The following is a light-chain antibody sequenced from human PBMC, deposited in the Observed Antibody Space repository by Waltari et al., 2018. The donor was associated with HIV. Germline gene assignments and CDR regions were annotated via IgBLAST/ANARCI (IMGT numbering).Light chain of an antibody. CDR1: QSVSSY. CDR2: DAS. V-gene: IGKV3-11*01. Sequence: EIVLTQSPATLSLSPGERATLSCRASQSVSSYLAWYQQKPGQAPRLLIYDASNRATAIPARFIASVSWTDFTLTISSLEPEDFAVYYCQPRSYWPPYIFVQVTRLEIQ. CDR3: QPRSYWPPYI. J-gene: IGKJ2*01.